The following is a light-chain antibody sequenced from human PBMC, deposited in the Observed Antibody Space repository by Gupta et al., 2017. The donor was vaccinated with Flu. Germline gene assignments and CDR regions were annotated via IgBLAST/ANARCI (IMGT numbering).Light chain of an antibody. V-gene: IGLV2-8*01. J-gene: IGLJ1*01. Sequence: QSVLTQPPSASGSPGQSVAIPCTGTSSDIGRYNYVSWYQQYPGKAPKLIIYEGTTRPSGVPDRFSGSKSGTTASLTVSGLRGEDEADYYCGSDGYSWVFGTGTKVTVL. CDR2: EGT. CDR1: SSDIGRYNY. CDR3: GSDGYSWV.